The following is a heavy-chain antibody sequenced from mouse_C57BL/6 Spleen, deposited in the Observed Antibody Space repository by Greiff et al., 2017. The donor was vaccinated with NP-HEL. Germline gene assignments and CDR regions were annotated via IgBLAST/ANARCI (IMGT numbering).Heavy chain of an antibody. CDR1: GYTFTSYW. J-gene: IGHJ3*01. CDR2: IDPSDSYT. D-gene: IGHD3-2*02. V-gene: IGHV1-50*01. Sequence: QVQLQQPGAELVKPGASVKLSCKASGYTFTSYWMQWVKQRPGQGLAWIGEIDPSDSYTNYNQKFKGKATLTVDTSSSTAYMQLSSLTSEDSAVYYCARSKTAQAPFAYWGQGTLVTVSA. CDR3: ARSKTAQAPFAY.